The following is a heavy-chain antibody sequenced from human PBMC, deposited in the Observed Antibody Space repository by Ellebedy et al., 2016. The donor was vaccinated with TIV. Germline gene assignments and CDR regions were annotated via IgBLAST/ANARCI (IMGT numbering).Heavy chain of an antibody. D-gene: IGHD5-18*01. Sequence: AASVKVSCKASGYTFTSYAMHWVRQAPGQRLEWMGWINPNSGGTNYAQKFQGWVTMTRDTSISTAYMELSRLRSDDTAVYYCARTDTAMVKDYYGMDVWGQGTTVTVSS. V-gene: IGHV1-2*04. CDR1: GYTFTSYA. J-gene: IGHJ6*02. CDR3: ARTDTAMVKDYYGMDV. CDR2: INPNSGGT.